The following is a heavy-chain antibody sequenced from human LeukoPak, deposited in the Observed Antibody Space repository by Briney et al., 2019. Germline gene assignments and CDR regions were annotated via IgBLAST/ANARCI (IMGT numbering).Heavy chain of an antibody. CDR1: GFTFDDYA. J-gene: IGHJ4*02. CDR2: ISWNSGSI. Sequence: PGGSLRLSCAASGFTFDDYAVHWVRQAPGKGLEWVSGISWNSGSIGYADSVKGRFTISRDNAKNSLYLQMNSLRAEDTALYYCAKGSDFDYWGQGTLVTVSS. D-gene: IGHD3-3*01. V-gene: IGHV3-9*01. CDR3: AKGSDFDY.